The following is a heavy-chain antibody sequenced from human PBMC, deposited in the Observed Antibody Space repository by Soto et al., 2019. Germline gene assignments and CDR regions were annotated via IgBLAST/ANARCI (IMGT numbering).Heavy chain of an antibody. CDR2: IYYSGST. CDR3: AREATYYYDSSGYYESDY. J-gene: IGHJ4*02. V-gene: IGHV4-61*01. Sequence: SETLSLTCTVSGGSVSSGSYYWSWIRQPPGKGLEWIGYIYYSGSTNYNPSLKSRVTISVDTSKNQFSLKLSSVTAADTAVYYCAREATYYYDSSGYYESDYWGQGTLVTVSS. D-gene: IGHD3-22*01. CDR1: GGSVSSGSYY.